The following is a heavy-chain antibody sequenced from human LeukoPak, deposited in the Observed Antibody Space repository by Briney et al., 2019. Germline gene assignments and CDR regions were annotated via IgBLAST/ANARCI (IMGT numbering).Heavy chain of an antibody. CDR2: INPNSGGT. Sequence: ASVKVSCKTSGYTFTGYYMHWVRQAPGQGLEWMGWINPNSGGTNYAQKFQGRVTMTRDTSISTAYMELSRLRSDDTAVYYCTRVSDYDSSGYQGLDFDYWGQGTLVTVSS. D-gene: IGHD3-22*01. V-gene: IGHV1-2*02. CDR1: GYTFTGYY. CDR3: TRVSDYDSSGYQGLDFDY. J-gene: IGHJ4*02.